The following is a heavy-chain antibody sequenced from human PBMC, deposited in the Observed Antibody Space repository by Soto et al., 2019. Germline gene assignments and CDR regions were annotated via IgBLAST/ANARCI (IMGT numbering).Heavy chain of an antibody. Sequence: QVHLVESGGGVVQPGRSLRLSCAATGCTFSSYGMHWVRQAPGKGLEWVALIWNDGSSEYYADSVKGRFAISRDNSKDTLSLQKNSLRAEDTAVYYCARERGAYVVVNAALHYWGQATLLLVSS. CDR2: IWNDGSSE. V-gene: IGHV3-33*01. CDR1: GCTFSSYG. D-gene: IGHD2-21*01. J-gene: IGHJ4*02. CDR3: ARERGAYVVVNAALHY.